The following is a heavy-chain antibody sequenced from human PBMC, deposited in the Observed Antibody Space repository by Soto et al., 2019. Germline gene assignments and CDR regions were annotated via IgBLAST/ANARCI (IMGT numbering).Heavy chain of an antibody. CDR2: IRSKAYGGTT. Sequence: TGGSLRLSCTASGFTFGDYAMSLFRQAPGKGLEWVGLIRSKAYGGTTEYAASVKGRFTISRDDSKSIAYLQMNSLKTEDTAVYYCTRPYSSGWYDFDYWGQGTLVTVSS. CDR1: GFTFGDYA. CDR3: TRPYSSGWYDFDY. D-gene: IGHD6-19*01. V-gene: IGHV3-49*03. J-gene: IGHJ4*02.